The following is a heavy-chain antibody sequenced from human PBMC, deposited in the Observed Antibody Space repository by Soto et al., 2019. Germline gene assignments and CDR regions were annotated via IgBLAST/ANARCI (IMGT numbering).Heavy chain of an antibody. Sequence: EVQLVESGGGLVQPGRSLRLSCAASGFTFTSYEFNWVRQAPGKGLEWISYIGTSGTNIYYADSVKVRFTVSRDNAKNALYLQMNSLRAEDTAIYYCAREELNCGGDCFAFWGQGALVTVSS. CDR2: IGTSGTNI. J-gene: IGHJ4*02. D-gene: IGHD2-21*01. CDR1: GFTFTSYE. V-gene: IGHV3-48*03. CDR3: AREELNCGGDCFAF.